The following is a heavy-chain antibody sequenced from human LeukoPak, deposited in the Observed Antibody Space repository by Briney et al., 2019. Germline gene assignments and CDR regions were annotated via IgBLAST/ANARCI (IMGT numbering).Heavy chain of an antibody. V-gene: IGHV4-38-2*02. J-gene: IGHJ4*02. Sequence: SETLSLTCTVYGYSISSGYFRGWIRQPPGKGLEWIGSISHSGTTYYNRSLKSRITISQDTSKNQFSLKVNSVTAADTAAYYCTREEGGTTVDYWGQGTLVTVSS. D-gene: IGHD1-14*01. CDR3: TREEGGTTVDY. CDR2: ISHSGTT. CDR1: GYSISSGYF.